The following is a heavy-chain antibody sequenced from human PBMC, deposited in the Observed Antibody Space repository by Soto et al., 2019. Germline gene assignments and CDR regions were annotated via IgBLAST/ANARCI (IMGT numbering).Heavy chain of an antibody. CDR1: GGSISSGGYY. V-gene: IGHV4-31*03. CDR3: AREGDTAMDYYFDY. D-gene: IGHD5-18*01. CDR2: IYYSGST. J-gene: IGHJ4*02. Sequence: QVQLQESGPGLVKPSQTLSLTCTVSGGSISSGGYYWSWIRQHPGKGLEWIGYIYYSGSTYYNPSLESRVTISVDTSKNQFSLKLSSVTAADTAVYYCAREGDTAMDYYFDYWGQGTLVTVSS.